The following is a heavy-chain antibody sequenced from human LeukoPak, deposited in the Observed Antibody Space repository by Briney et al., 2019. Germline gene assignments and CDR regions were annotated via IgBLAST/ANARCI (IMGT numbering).Heavy chain of an antibody. CDR2: IYPGDSDT. CDR3: ARAYSSSSTWFDP. V-gene: IGHV5-51*01. CDR1: GYSFTTYW. D-gene: IGHD6-6*01. Sequence: GESLKISCKGSGYSFTTYWIGWVRQMPGKGLEWTGIIYPGDSDTRYSPSFQGQVSISADKSISTAYLQWSSLKTSDTAMYYCARAYSSSSTWFDPWGQGTLVTVSS. J-gene: IGHJ5*02.